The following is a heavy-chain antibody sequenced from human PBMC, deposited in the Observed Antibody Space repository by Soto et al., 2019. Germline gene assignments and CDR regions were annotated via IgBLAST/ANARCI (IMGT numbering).Heavy chain of an antibody. CDR2: INPSGGST. CDR1: GYTFTSYY. Sequence: GAAVKVSCKASGYTFTSYYMHWVRQSPGQGLDWMGIINPSGGSTSYAQKFQGRVTMTRDTSTSTVYMELSSLRSEDTAVYYCARSSTSRSYYHHYFDYWGQGTLVTVSS. V-gene: IGHV1-46*01. D-gene: IGHD1-26*01. CDR3: ARSSTSRSYYHHYFDY. J-gene: IGHJ4*02.